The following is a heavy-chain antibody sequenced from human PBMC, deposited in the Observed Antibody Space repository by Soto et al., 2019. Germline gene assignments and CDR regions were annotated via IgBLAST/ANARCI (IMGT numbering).Heavy chain of an antibody. D-gene: IGHD6-6*01. CDR3: SRGTSIPASGDY. V-gene: IGHV1-18*01. CDR1: GYTFTNYG. CDR2: VSAYNGER. Sequence: QVQLVQSGAEVKKPGASVKVSCKASGYTFTNYGINWVRQAPGQGLEWLGWVSAYNGERRYAQRVQARVIMTTDTSQTPAYKEFRSLRYEDTAVYYCSRGTSIPASGDYWGQGTLVTVSS. J-gene: IGHJ4*01.